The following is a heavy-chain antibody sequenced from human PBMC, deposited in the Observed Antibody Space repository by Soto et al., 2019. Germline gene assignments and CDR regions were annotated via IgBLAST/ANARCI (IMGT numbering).Heavy chain of an antibody. CDR2: IYYSGST. CDR3: ARRGKEGSWLKYYYYYMDV. D-gene: IGHD6-13*01. J-gene: IGHJ6*03. Sequence: PSETLSLTCTVSGGSISSSSYYWGWIRQPPGKGLEWIGSIYYSGSTYYNPSLKSRVTISVDTSKNQFSLKLSSVTAADTAVYYCARRGKEGSWLKYYYYYMDVWGKGTTVTVSS. V-gene: IGHV4-39*01. CDR1: GGSISSSSYY.